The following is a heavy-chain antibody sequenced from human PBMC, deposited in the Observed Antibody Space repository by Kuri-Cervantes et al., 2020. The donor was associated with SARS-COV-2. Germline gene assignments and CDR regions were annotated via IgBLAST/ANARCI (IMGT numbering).Heavy chain of an antibody. D-gene: IGHD2-2*01. V-gene: IGHV1-3*01. CDR1: GYTFTDYA. CDR2: INAGNGDT. J-gene: IGHJ4*02. CDR3: ARGPPYCSRASYSRFDY. Sequence: ASVKVSCKASGYTFTDYAIHWVRQAPGQRLEWMGWINAGNGDTRYSQKFRGRVTITRNTSASTAYMDLSSLRSGDTALYYCARGPPYCSRASYSRFDYWGQGTLVTVSS.